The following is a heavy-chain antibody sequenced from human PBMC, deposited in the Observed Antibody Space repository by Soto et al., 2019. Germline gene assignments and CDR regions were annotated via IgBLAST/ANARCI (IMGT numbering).Heavy chain of an antibody. V-gene: IGHV3-33*01. J-gene: IGHJ3*02. CDR2: TWNDGSHK. D-gene: IGHD1-1*01. Sequence: VQLVESGGGVVQPGRSLRLSCVASGFTFSTYGMHWVRQAPGKGLEWVAMTWNDGSHKYYADPVKDRFTISRDNFKNTLYLQINSLRHEDSAVYYCTTELNDMQAFDIWGQGTMVTVSS. CDR3: TTELNDMQAFDI. CDR1: GFTFSTYG.